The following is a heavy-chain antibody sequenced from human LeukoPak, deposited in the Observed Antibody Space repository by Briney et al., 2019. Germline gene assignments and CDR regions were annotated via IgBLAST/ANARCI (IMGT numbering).Heavy chain of an antibody. CDR2: ISDSGGST. V-gene: IGHV3-23*01. J-gene: IGHJ4*02. CDR1: GFTFDDYT. D-gene: IGHD3-16*01. CDR3: AKTLWGLTLLSSDY. Sequence: RTGGSLRLSCAASGFTFDDYTMTWVRQAPGKGLEWVSGISDSGGSTHYADSVKGRFTISRDNSKNTLYLHMNSLRLEDTAVYWCAKTLWGLTLLSSDYWGQGTLVTVSS.